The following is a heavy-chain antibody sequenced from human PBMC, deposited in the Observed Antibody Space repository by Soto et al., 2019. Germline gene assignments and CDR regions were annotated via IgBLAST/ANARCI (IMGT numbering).Heavy chain of an antibody. CDR3: AKGSPPYYYDSSGYYPW. V-gene: IGHV3-43D*04. CDR1: GFTFSSYA. Sequence: GGSLRLSCAASGFTFSSYAMSWVRQAPGKGLEWVSLISWDGGSTYYADSVKGRFTISRDNSKNSLYLQMNSLRAEDTALYYCAKGSPPYYYDSSGYYPWWGQGTLVTVSS. D-gene: IGHD3-22*01. J-gene: IGHJ4*02. CDR2: ISWDGGST.